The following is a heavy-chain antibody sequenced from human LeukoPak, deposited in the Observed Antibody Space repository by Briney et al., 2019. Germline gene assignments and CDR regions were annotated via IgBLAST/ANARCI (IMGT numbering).Heavy chain of an antibody. J-gene: IGHJ4*02. D-gene: IGHD3-16*01. CDR2: IRPGDTRT. CDR1: GYTFTAYY. Sequence: ASVKVSCKASGYTFTAYYIQWVRQAPGQGLEWMGTIRPGDTRTTYAQKFQGRVTMTWDMSTTTGYLELSSLRSEDTAVYYCVREKSGGTYDYWGQGTLVTVSS. CDR3: VREKSGGTYDY. V-gene: IGHV1-46*01.